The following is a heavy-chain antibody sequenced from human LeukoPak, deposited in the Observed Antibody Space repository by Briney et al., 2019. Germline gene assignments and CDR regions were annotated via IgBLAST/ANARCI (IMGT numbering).Heavy chain of an antibody. CDR3: ARDGQYYDSSGYTDY. J-gene: IGHJ4*02. V-gene: IGHV3-30-3*01. CDR2: ISYDGSNK. Sequence: GGSLRLSCAASGFTVSSNYMNWVREAPGKGLEWVAVISYDGSNKYYADSVKGRFTISRDNSKNTLYLQMNSLRAEDTAVYYCARDGQYYDSSGYTDYWGQGTLVTVSS. D-gene: IGHD3-22*01. CDR1: GFTVSSNY.